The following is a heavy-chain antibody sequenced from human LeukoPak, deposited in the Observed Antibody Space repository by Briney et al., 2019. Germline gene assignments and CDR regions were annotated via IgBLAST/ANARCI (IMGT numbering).Heavy chain of an antibody. CDR3: ATTDRVAVTGTNYYYYYMDV. CDR2: IHTSGST. Sequence: KASETLSLTCTVSGGSIITYYWSWIRQPAGKGLEWIGRIHTSGSTNYNPSLKSRVSISVDTSKSQLSLKLPSVTAADTAVYYCATTDRVAVTGTNYYYYYMDVWGKGTTVTVSS. J-gene: IGHJ6*03. CDR1: GGSIITYY. V-gene: IGHV4-4*07. D-gene: IGHD6-19*01.